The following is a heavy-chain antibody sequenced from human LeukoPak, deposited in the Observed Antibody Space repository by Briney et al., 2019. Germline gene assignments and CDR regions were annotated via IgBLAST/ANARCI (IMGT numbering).Heavy chain of an antibody. J-gene: IGHJ4*02. CDR3: AIVLPYFGY. V-gene: IGHV1-69*06. Sequence: SVKVSCKASGYTFTGYYMHWVRQAPGQGLEWMGGIIPIFGTANYAQKFQGRVTMTEDTSTDTAYMELSSLKSEDTAVYYCAIVLPYFGYWGQGTLLTVSS. CDR1: GYTFTGYY. CDR2: IIPIFGTA. D-gene: IGHD3-10*01.